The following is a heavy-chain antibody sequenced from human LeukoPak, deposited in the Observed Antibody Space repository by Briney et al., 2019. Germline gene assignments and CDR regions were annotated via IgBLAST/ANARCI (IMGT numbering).Heavy chain of an antibody. D-gene: IGHD5-12*01. CDR2: ISWISDSI. CDR1: GFTFDDYA. J-gene: IGHJ6*02. Sequence: GGSLRLSCAASGFTFDDYAMPWVRQAPGKGLEWVSGISWISDSIDYADSVKGRFTISRDNAKNSLYLQMNSLRAEDTALYYCAKGIRGATIRDGMDVWGQGTTVTVSS. V-gene: IGHV3-9*01. CDR3: AKGIRGATIRDGMDV.